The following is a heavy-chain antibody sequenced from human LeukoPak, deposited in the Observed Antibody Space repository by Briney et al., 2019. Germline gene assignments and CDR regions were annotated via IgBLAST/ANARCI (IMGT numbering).Heavy chain of an antibody. CDR3: ARMNWNHAFDI. CDR2: IIPILGMA. Sequence: ASVKVSCKASGGTFSSYAISWVRQAPGQGLEWMGRIIPILGMANYAQKFQGRVTITADKSTSTAYMELSSLRSEDTAVYYCARMNWNHAFDIWGQGTMVTVSS. J-gene: IGHJ3*02. V-gene: IGHV1-69*04. D-gene: IGHD1-1*01. CDR1: GGTFSSYA.